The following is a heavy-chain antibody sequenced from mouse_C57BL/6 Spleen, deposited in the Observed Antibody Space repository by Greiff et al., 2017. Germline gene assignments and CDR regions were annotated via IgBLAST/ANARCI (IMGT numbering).Heavy chain of an antibody. V-gene: IGHV1-82*01. CDR3: AREAAQATYYAMDY. CDR2: IYPGDGDT. Sequence: VKLMESGPELVKPGASVKISCKASGYAFSSSWMNWVKQRPGKGLEWIGRIYPGDGDTNYNGKFKGKATLTADKSSSTAYMQLSSLTSEDSAVYFCAREAAQATYYAMDYWGQGTSVTVSS. D-gene: IGHD3-2*02. J-gene: IGHJ4*01. CDR1: GYAFSSSW.